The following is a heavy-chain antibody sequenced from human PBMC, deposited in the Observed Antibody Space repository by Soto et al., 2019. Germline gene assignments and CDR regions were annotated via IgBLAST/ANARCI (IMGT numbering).Heavy chain of an antibody. Sequence: EVQLVESGGGLVQPGGSLKVSCAASGFTFSDSAMHWVRQASGKGLEWVGRIRNKGNNYATAYTASVKGRFTISRDDSKNTVYLQMNSLKIDDTAVYYWTARRDWTAVDPLEYWGLGTLVTVSS. V-gene: IGHV3-73*02. CDR2: IRNKGNNYAT. D-gene: IGHD5-18*01. CDR3: TARRDWTAVDPLEY. J-gene: IGHJ4*02. CDR1: GFTFSDSA.